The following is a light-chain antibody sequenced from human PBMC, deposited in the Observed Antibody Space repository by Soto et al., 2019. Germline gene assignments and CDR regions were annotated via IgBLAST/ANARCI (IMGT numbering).Light chain of an antibody. Sequence: EVVLTQSPATLSLSPGERATLSCRASQSVDSSLAWYQQKLGQAPRLLIYDASNRATGIPGRFSGSGSGTDFTLTIRILELEDFGVLYCLHRGAFGQGTNVEIK. V-gene: IGKV3-11*01. CDR1: QSVDSS. CDR2: DAS. J-gene: IGKJ2*01. CDR3: LHRGA.